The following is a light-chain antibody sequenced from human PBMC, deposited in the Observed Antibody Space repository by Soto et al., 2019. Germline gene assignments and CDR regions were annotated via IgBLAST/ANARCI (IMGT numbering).Light chain of an antibody. V-gene: IGKV2-30*01. CDR3: MQSTLWPVT. J-gene: IGKJ1*01. CDR2: KVS. CDR1: QSLVYGDGNTY. Sequence: DVVMTQSPLSLPVTLGQPASISCKSSQSLVYGDGNTYLNWFLQRPGQSPRRLIYKVSNRDSGVPDRFSGSGSGTDFTLKISRVEAEDVGVYYCMQSTLWPVTFGQGTKVEIK.